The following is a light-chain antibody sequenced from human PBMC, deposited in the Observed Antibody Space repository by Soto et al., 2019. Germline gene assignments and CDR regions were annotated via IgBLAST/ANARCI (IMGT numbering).Light chain of an antibody. J-gene: IGKJ2*01. CDR1: QSVLHRSSTKTF. V-gene: IGKV4-1*01. Sequence: DIVMTQSPDSLAVFLGERATINCKSSQSVLHRSSTKTFLAWYHQKPGQPPKLLAYWASPRKACVPARFSGRGSGTDFTLNISSLQAEDVAVDYCQQHYSLPYTFGMGDKLPIK. CDR2: WAS. CDR3: QQHYSLPYT.